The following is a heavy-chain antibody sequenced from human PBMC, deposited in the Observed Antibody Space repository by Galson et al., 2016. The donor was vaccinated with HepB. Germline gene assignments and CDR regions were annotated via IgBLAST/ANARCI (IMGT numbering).Heavy chain of an antibody. CDR3: AADADYGRERDY. D-gene: IGHD4-17*01. Sequence: SVKVSCKASGFGFINSAVQWVRQARGQRLEWIGWIVVGSGYTNYAQKFRERVSITRDMSTNTAYMELSSLRSEDTGVYYCAADADYGRERDYWGQGTLVTVSS. V-gene: IGHV1-58*01. CDR2: IVVGSGYT. CDR1: GFGFINSA. J-gene: IGHJ4*02.